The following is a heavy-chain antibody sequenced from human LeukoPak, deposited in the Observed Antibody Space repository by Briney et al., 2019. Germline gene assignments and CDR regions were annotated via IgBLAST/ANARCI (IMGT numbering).Heavy chain of an antibody. CDR3: AREWCSDTNCYKVGFDY. CDR2: MSAYTGDA. V-gene: IGHV1-18*01. D-gene: IGHD2-8*02. J-gene: IGHJ4*02. Sequence: GASVKVSCKTSGYTFTSYGITWVRQAPGQGLEWMGWMSAYTGDAKYAQNFQGRVTMTTDTSTNTAYMELRSLRSDDTAVYYCAREWCSDTNCYKVGFDYWGQGTLVTISS. CDR1: GYTFTSYG.